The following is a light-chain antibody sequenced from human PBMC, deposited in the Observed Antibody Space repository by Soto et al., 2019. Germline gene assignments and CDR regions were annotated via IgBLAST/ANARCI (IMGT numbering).Light chain of an antibody. Sequence: QSVLTQPASVSGSPGQSITISCTGGYNYVSWYQQHPGKAPKLMIYDVSYRPSGVSNRFSGSKSSNTASLTISGLQAEDEADYYCSSYTSSSTLVFGGGTKLTVL. J-gene: IGLJ3*02. CDR1: GYNY. CDR3: SSYTSSSTLV. V-gene: IGLV2-14*01. CDR2: DVS.